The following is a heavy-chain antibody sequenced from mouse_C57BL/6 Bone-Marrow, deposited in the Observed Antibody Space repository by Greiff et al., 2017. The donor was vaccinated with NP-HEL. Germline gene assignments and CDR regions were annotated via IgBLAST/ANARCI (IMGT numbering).Heavy chain of an antibody. V-gene: IGHV1-81*01. J-gene: IGHJ2*01. CDR3: ARLLRYYYFDY. CDR1: GYTFTSYG. D-gene: IGHD1-1*01. CDR2: IYPRSGNT. Sequence: VQLQQSGAELARPGASVKLSGKASGYTFTSYGISWVKQRTGQGLEWIGDIYPRSGNTYYNEKCKGKATRTADKSSSRAYMELRSLTSEDSAVYLCARLLRYYYFDYWGPGTTLTVSS.